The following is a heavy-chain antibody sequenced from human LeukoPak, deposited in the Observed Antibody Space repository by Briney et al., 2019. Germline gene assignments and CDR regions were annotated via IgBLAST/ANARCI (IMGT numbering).Heavy chain of an antibody. Sequence: SETLSLTCTVSGGSISAYYWSWIRRPPGKGLEWIAYIHASGPTNYNPSLKSRITISVDASKNQFSLKLSSVTAADTAVYYCARHDAGIAARPFDNWGQGTLVTVSS. J-gene: IGHJ4*02. D-gene: IGHD6-6*01. V-gene: IGHV4-4*09. CDR3: ARHDAGIAARPFDN. CDR2: IHASGPT. CDR1: GGSISAYY.